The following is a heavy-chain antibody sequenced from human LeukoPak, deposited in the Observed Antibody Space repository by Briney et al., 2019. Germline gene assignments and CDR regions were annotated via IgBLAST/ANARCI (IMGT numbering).Heavy chain of an antibody. D-gene: IGHD6-13*01. CDR3: ARDRVIGQQLADAFDI. CDR1: GFTFSSYG. Sequence: GGSLRLSCAASGFTFSSYGMHWVRQAPGKGLEWVAVISYDGNNKYYADSVKGRFTISRDNSKNTLYLQMNSLRAEDTAVYYCARDRVIGQQLADAFDIWGQGTRVTVSS. CDR2: ISYDGNNK. V-gene: IGHV3-30*03. J-gene: IGHJ3*02.